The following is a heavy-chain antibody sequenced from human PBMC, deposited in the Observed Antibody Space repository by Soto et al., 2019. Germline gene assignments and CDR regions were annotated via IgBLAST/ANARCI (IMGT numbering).Heavy chain of an antibody. CDR1: GGSISSGGYY. D-gene: IGHD6-13*01. Sequence: SETLSLTCTVSGGSISSGGYYWSWIRQHPGKGLEWIGYIYYSGSTYYNPSLKSRVTISVDTSKNQFSLKLSSVTAADTAVYYCVRSFGVAAAGPFDDWGHGTLVTVSS. CDR3: VRSFGVAAAGPFDD. CDR2: IYYSGST. V-gene: IGHV4-31*03. J-gene: IGHJ4*01.